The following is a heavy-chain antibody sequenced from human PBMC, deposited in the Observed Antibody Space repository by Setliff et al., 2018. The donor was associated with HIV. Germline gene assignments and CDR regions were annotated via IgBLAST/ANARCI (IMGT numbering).Heavy chain of an antibody. V-gene: IGHV2-5*02. D-gene: IGHD6-19*01. Sequence: GSGPTLVNPTETLTLTCTLSGSSLDTSGVGVGWIRQPPGKALEWLALIYWDDDKRYSPSLKSRLTISKDTSKNQVFLVMTNMDPVDTATYYCAHRKVAAVETLFDYWGQGTLVTVSS. CDR1: GSSLDTSGVG. CDR3: AHRKVAAVETLFDY. CDR2: IYWDDDK. J-gene: IGHJ4*02.